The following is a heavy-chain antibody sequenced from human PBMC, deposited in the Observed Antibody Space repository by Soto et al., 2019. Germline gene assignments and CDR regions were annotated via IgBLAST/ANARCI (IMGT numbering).Heavy chain of an antibody. CDR1: GFTFSSYS. CDR3: AREVGGGDEHFDY. D-gene: IGHD2-21*01. CDR2: ISSSSSYI. V-gene: IGHV3-21*01. J-gene: IGHJ4*02. Sequence: PGGSLRLSCAASGFTFSSYSMNWVRQAPGKGLEWASSISSSSSYIYYADSVKGRFTISRDNAKNSLYLQMNSLRAEDTAVYYCAREVGGGDEHFDYWGQGTLVTVSS.